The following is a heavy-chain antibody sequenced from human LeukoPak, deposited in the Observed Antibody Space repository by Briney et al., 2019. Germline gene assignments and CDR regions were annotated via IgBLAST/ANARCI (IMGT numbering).Heavy chain of an antibody. J-gene: IGHJ4*02. CDR2: ISGSGDNT. V-gene: IGHV3-23*01. CDR3: AKGSYYDSSGSFYFDY. CDR1: GFTFSSYA. D-gene: IGHD3-22*01. Sequence: RLGGSLRLSCAASGFTFSSYAMSWVRQAPGKGLEWVSGISGSGDNTYYADSVKGRFTISRDNSKNTLYVQVNSLGTEDTAAYYCAKGSYYDSSGSFYFDYWGQGTLVTVSS.